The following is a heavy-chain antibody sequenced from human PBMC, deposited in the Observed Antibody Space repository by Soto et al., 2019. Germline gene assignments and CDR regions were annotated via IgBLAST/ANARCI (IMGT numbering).Heavy chain of an antibody. D-gene: IGHD7-27*01. CDR1: GYTFTSYY. CDR2: INPSGGST. J-gene: IGHJ6*02. V-gene: IGHV1-46*01. CDR3: ARDCPTGDGYYYGMDV. Sequence: EASVKVSCKASGYTFTSYYMHWVRQAPGQGLEWMGIINPSGGSTSYAQKFQGRVTMTRDTSTSTVYMELSSLRSEDTAVYYCARDCPTGDGYYYGMDVWGQGTTVTVSS.